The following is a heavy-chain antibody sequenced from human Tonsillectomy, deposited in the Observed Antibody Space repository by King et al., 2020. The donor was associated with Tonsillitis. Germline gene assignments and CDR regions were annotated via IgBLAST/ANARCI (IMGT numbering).Heavy chain of an antibody. CDR3: ARRDGDLDYYYYGMDV. CDR1: GFTFSSYA. V-gene: IGHV3-30-3*01. Sequence: VQLVESGGGVVQPGRSLRLSCAASGFTFSSYAMHWVRQAPGKGLEGVADISYDGSNKYYADSVKGRFTISRAHSKNTLYLQMNSLRDEDTAVYYCARRDGDLDYYYYGMDVWGLGTTVTVSS. CDR2: ISYDGSNK. J-gene: IGHJ6*02. D-gene: IGHD4-17*01.